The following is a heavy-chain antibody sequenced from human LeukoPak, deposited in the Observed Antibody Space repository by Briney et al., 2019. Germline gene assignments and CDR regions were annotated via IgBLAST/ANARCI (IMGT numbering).Heavy chain of an antibody. CDR2: IYYSGST. Sequence: SETLSLTCTVSGGSISSSSYYWGWLRQPPGKGLEWIGSIYYSGSTYCNPSLKSRVTISVDTSKNQFSLKLSSVTAADTAVYYCARLCESVLLWFGELLYIPNWFDPWGQGTLVTVSS. V-gene: IGHV4-39*01. CDR3: ARLCESVLLWFGELLYIPNWFDP. D-gene: IGHD3-10*01. J-gene: IGHJ5*02. CDR1: GGSISSSSYY.